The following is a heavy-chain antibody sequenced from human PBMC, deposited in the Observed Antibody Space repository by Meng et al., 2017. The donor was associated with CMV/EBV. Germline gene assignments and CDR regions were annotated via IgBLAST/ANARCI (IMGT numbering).Heavy chain of an antibody. D-gene: IGHD4-11*01. CDR1: GFTFSSYA. Sequence: GGSLRLSCAASGFTFSSYAMHWVCQAPGKGLEYVSAISSNGGSTYYADSVKGRFTISRDNSKNTLYLQMGSLRAEDMAVYYCARVGEVTTGDYYYYGMDVWGQGTTVTVSS. CDR2: ISSNGGST. J-gene: IGHJ6*02. CDR3: ARVGEVTTGDYYYYGMDV. V-gene: IGHV3-64*02.